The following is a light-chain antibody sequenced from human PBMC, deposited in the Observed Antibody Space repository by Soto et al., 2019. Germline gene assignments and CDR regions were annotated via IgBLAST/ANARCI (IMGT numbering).Light chain of an antibody. CDR2: AAS. CDR1: QALSNY. V-gene: IGKV1-39*01. J-gene: IGKJ5*01. Sequence: DIQMAQSPSTLSGSVGDRITITCPASQALSNYLNWYQQKPGKAPKLLIYAASSLQSGVPSRFSGSGSGTDFTLTISSLEPEDFAVYYCQQRSNWPITFGQGTRLEIK. CDR3: QQRSNWPIT.